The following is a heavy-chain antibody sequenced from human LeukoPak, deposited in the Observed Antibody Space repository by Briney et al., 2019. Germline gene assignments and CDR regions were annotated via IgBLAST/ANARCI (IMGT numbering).Heavy chain of an antibody. CDR2: VHTSAST. V-gene: IGHV4-4*09. CDR1: GASISHYF. CDR3: ARLGSYHDF. Sequence: PSESLSLTCTVSGASISHYFWSRIRQTPEEGLEWMGHVHTSASTTYYPSLKTRLTISIDTSRNQLSLKLTSVTAADTAVYFCARLGSYHDFWGEGALVTVSS. D-gene: IGHD1-26*01. J-gene: IGHJ4*02.